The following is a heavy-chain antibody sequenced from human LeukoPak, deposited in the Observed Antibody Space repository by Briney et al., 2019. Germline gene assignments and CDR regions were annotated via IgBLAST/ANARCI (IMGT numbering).Heavy chain of an antibody. CDR3: ARTPRRGGFDF. CDR1: GYSISSGYY. D-gene: IGHD4-23*01. V-gene: IGHV4-38-2*01. J-gene: IGHJ4*02. CDR2: IYHSGST. Sequence: PSETLSLTCAVSGYSISSGYYWGWIRQPPGKGLEWIGSIYHSGSTYYNPSLKSRVTISVDTSKNQFSLKLSSVTAADTAVYYCARTPRRGGFDFWGQGTLVTVSS.